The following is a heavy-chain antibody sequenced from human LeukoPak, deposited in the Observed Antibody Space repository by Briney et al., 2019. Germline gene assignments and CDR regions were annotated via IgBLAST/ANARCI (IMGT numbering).Heavy chain of an antibody. V-gene: IGHV4-34*01. J-gene: IGHJ6*02. CDR2: INHSGST. CDR3: ARGDXYGSGSLYYYYGMDV. Sequence: SETLSLTCAVYGGSFSGYYWSWIRQPPGKGLEWIGEINHSGSTNYNASLKSGGTISVEKSKNQFSLKLRYVTAADTAVYYCARGDXYGSGSLYYYYGMDVWGQGTTVTVSS. D-gene: IGHD3-10*01. CDR1: GGSFSGYY.